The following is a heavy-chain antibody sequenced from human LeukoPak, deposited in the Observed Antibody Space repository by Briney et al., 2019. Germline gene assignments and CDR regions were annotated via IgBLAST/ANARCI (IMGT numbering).Heavy chain of an antibody. D-gene: IGHD2-21*02. CDR1: GFTFSNAW. V-gene: IGHV3-15*01. CDR3: TTDPLYCGGDCYSEGY. J-gene: IGHJ4*02. Sequence: GGSLRLSCAASGFTFSNAWMSWVRQAPGKGLEWVGRIKSKTDGGTTDYAAPVKGRFTISRDDSKTTLYLQMNSLKTEDTAVYYCTTDPLYCGGDCYSEGYWGQGTLVTVSS. CDR2: IKSKTDGGTT.